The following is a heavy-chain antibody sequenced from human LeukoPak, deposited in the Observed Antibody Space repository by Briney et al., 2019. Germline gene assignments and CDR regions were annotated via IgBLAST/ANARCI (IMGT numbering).Heavy chain of an antibody. CDR3: ARHVGSGSYFDY. V-gene: IGHV4-39*01. Sequence: SQTLSLTCTVSGGSISSGGYYWSWIRQPPGKGLEWIGSIYYSGSTYYNPSLKSRVTISVDTSKNQFSLKLSSVTAADTAVYYCARHVGSGSYFDYWGQGTLVTVSS. CDR1: GGSISSGGYY. D-gene: IGHD5-12*01. J-gene: IGHJ4*02. CDR2: IYYSGST.